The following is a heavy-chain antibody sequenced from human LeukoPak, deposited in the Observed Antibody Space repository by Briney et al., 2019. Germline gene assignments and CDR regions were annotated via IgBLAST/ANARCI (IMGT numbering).Heavy chain of an antibody. CDR3: AKGAYDYIEIAYFDY. CDR1: GFSFNNYA. D-gene: IGHD5-12*01. J-gene: IGHJ4*02. Sequence: GGSLRLSCVASGFSFNNYAMNWVCQAPGKGLEGVSLIIGSSGSTFYADSVKGRFTISRDKSKNTLYLQMNSLRAEDTAVYYCAKGAYDYIEIAYFDYWGQGSLVTVSS. V-gene: IGHV3-23*01. CDR2: IIGSSGST.